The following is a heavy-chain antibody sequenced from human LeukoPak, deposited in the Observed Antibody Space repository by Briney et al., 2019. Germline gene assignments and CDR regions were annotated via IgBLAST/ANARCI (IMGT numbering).Heavy chain of an antibody. CDR2: IYYSGST. CDR1: GGSISSYS. J-gene: IGHJ6*02. V-gene: IGHV4-59*08. CDR3: ARSYSYYYYYYGMDV. Sequence: SETLSLTCTVSGGSISSYSWSWIRQPPGKGLEWIGYIYYSGSTNYNPSLKSRVTISVDTSKNQFSLNLSSVTAADTAVYYCARSYSYYYYYYGMDVWGQGTTVTVSS. D-gene: IGHD4-11*01.